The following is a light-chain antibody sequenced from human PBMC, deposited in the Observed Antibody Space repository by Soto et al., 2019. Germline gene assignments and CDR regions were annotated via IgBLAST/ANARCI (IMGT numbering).Light chain of an antibody. CDR2: LGS. CDR1: LRLLLINGYTS. J-gene: IGKJ2*01. V-gene: IGKV2-28*01. CDR3: MQALQTPYT. Sequence: IVMPPSPLSLPVTPGEPASISCGFSLRLLLINGYTSFDWYLQKPGQSPQLLIYLGSNRASGVPDRFSGSGSGTDFTLKISRVEAEDVGVYYCMQALQTPYTFGQGTKLEIK.